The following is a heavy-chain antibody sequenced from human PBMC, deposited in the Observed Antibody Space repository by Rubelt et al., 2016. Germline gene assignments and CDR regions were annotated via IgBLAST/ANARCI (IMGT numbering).Heavy chain of an antibody. V-gene: IGHV4-59*01. CDR3: ARTPDYYDFWSGYYTGHAFDI. D-gene: IGHD3-3*01. CDR2: IYYSGST. CDR1: GGSISSYY. Sequence: QVQLQESGPGLVKPSETLSLTCTVSGGSISSYYWSWIRQPPGKGLEWIGYIYYSGSTNYNPSLKSRVPISVDPSKNQFSLKLSSVTAADTAVYYCARTPDYYDFWSGYYTGHAFDIWGQGTMVTVSS. J-gene: IGHJ3*02.